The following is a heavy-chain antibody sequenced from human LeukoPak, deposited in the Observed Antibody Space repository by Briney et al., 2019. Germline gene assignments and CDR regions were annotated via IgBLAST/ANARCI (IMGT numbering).Heavy chain of an antibody. CDR2: IYYSGST. V-gene: IGHV4-59*08. CDR3: ARHKRGTYDSSGFPYWYFDL. Sequence: GSLRLSCAASGFTFSSYSMNWVRQPPGKGLEWIGSIYYSGSTNYNPSLKSRVTISVDTSKNQFSLKLSSVTAADTAVYYCARHKRGTYDSSGFPYWYFDLWGRGTLVTVSS. J-gene: IGHJ2*01. CDR1: GFTFSSYS. D-gene: IGHD3-22*01.